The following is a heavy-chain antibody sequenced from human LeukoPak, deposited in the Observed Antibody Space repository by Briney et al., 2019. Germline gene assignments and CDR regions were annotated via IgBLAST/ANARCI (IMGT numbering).Heavy chain of an antibody. D-gene: IGHD4-23*01. CDR3: AREFNRGDNSDYYYGMDV. CDR2: INPNSGGT. V-gene: IGHV1-2*04. Sequence: ASVKVSCKASGYTFTGYYMHWVRQAPGQGLEWMGWINPNSGGTNYAQKFQGWVTMTRDTSISTAYMELSRLRSDDTAVYYCAREFNRGDNSDYYYGMDVWGQGTTVTVSS. J-gene: IGHJ6*02. CDR1: GYTFTGYY.